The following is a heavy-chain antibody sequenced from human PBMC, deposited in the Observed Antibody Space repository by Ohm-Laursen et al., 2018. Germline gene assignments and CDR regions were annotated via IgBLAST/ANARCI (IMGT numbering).Heavy chain of an antibody. J-gene: IGHJ4*02. Sequence: LRLSCTASGFSVSSNYLSWVRQPPGKGLEWIGEINHSRSTKYNSSFKSRVTISVDTSKNQFSLKLSSVTAADTAVYYCARGFSGWWGRIDYWGQGILVTVSS. D-gene: IGHD6-19*01. CDR3: ARGFSGWWGRIDY. V-gene: IGHV4-34*01. CDR1: GFSVSSNY. CDR2: INHSRST.